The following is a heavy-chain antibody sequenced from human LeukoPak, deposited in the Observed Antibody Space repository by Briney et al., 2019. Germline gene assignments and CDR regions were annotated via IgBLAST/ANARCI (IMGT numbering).Heavy chain of an antibody. V-gene: IGHV4-34*01. Sequence: SETLSLTCAVYGGSFSGYYWSWIRQPPGKGLEWIGEIDHSGSTNYNPSLKSRVTISVDTSKNLFSLKLSSVTAADTAVYYCARGPPKVVVVAAYDAFDIWGQGTMVTVSS. D-gene: IGHD2-15*01. CDR1: GGSFSGYY. CDR3: ARGPPKVVVVAAYDAFDI. CDR2: IDHSGST. J-gene: IGHJ3*02.